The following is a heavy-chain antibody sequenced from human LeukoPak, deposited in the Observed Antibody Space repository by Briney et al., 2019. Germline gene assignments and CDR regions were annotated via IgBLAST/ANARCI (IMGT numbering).Heavy chain of an antibody. D-gene: IGHD3-3*01. J-gene: IGHJ4*02. CDR1: GFTFSSYA. Sequence: GGSLRLSCAASGFTFSSYAMHWVRQAPGKGLEWVAVISYDGSNKYYADSVKGRFTISRDNSKSTLYLQMNGLSVEDTAIYYCAREATWGEWYLDHWGQGTPVTVSS. V-gene: IGHV3-30*01. CDR2: ISYDGSNK. CDR3: AREATWGEWYLDH.